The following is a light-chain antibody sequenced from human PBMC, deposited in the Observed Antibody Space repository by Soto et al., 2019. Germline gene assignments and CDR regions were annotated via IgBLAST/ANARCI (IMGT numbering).Light chain of an antibody. J-gene: IGKJ2*01. Sequence: DIQMTQSPSSLSASVGDRVTITCRASQSIYSSLNWYHQKPGKAPKLLIYAASYLQSGVPSRFSGSGSGTDFTLSISSLQPEDFATYYCQQSYSAPYPFGQATKLEI. CDR3: QQSYSAPYP. CDR2: AAS. V-gene: IGKV1-39*01. CDR1: QSIYSS.